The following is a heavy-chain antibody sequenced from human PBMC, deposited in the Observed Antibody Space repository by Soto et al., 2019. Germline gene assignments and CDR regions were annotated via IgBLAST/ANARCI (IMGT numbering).Heavy chain of an antibody. CDR3: ARVGYYYDSSGPESDAFDI. CDR2: IWYDGSNK. V-gene: IGHV3-33*01. CDR1: GFTFSSYG. Sequence: LRLSCAASGFTFSSYGMHWVRQAPGKGLEWVAVIWYDGSNKYYADSVKGRFTISRDNSKNTLYLQMNSLRVEDTAVYYCARVGYYYDSSGPESDAFDIWGQGTMVTVSS. J-gene: IGHJ3*02. D-gene: IGHD3-22*01.